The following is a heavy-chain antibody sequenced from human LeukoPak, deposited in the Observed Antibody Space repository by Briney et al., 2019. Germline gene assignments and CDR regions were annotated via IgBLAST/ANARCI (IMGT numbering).Heavy chain of an antibody. CDR1: GFTFTTYW. V-gene: IGHV3-7*01. CDR2: INQGGSEK. Sequence: GGSLRLSCAASGFTFTTYWMSWVRQAPGKGLEWVANINQGGSEKYYVDSVKGRFTISRDNAKNLLYLQMNSLRDEDTAVYYCARDSGLGALIWGQGTMVTVSS. CDR3: ARDSGLGALI. J-gene: IGHJ3*02. D-gene: IGHD1-26*01.